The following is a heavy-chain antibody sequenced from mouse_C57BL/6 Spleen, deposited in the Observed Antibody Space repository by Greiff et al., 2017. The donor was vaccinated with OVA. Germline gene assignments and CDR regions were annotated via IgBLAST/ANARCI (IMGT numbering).Heavy chain of an antibody. CDR3: ARLGDGNYGPYYAMDY. J-gene: IGHJ4*01. D-gene: IGHD2-1*01. CDR1: GYTFTSYT. CDR2: INPSSGYT. Sequence: QVQLQQSGAELARPGASVKMSCKASGYTFTSYTMHWVKQRPGQGLEWIGYINPSSGYTKYNQKFKDKATLTADKSSSTAYMQLSSLTSEDSAVYYCARLGDGNYGPYYAMDYWGQGTSVTVSS. V-gene: IGHV1-4*01.